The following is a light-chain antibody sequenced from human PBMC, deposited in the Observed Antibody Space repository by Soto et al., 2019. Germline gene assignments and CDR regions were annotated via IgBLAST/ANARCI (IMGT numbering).Light chain of an antibody. Sequence: VTQPHSVSESPGKTVTISCTRSSGNIASNYVQWYQQRPGSAPTTVIYEDDQRPSGVPDRFSGSIDSSSNSASLTISGLKTEDEADYYCQSYDASNQVFGGGTKLTVL. V-gene: IGLV6-57*04. J-gene: IGLJ3*02. CDR2: EDD. CDR3: QSYDASNQV. CDR1: SGNIASNY.